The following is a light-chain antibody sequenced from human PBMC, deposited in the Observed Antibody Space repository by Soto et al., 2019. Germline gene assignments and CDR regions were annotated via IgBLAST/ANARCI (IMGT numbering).Light chain of an antibody. Sequence: QSVLTQPPSASGTPGQRVTITCSGSSSNIGSNTVNWYQQLPGTAPKLLIYSNNQRPSGVPDRFSGSKSGTSASLAISGLQSEDEAYYYCAAWDDSLNGSLFGGGTKLTVL. CDR2: SNN. CDR3: AAWDDSLNGSL. CDR1: SSNIGSNT. V-gene: IGLV1-44*01. J-gene: IGLJ2*01.